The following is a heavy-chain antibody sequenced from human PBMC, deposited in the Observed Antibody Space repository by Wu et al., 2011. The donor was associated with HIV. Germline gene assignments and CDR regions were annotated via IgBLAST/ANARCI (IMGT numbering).Heavy chain of an antibody. V-gene: IGHV1-18*01. CDR2: ISASHGNT. D-gene: IGHD3-10*01. Sequence: QVQLVQSGAEVKKPGASVKVSCKASGYMFSNYGFNWVRQAPGHGLEWLGWISASHGNTNYAQKFQGRVTMTTDTSTSTAHMELRSLTSDDTAVYYCARRRLGDRGGYYFDFWGQGTSVTVSS. CDR1: GYMFSNYG. J-gene: IGHJ4*02. CDR3: ARRRLGDRGGYYFDF.